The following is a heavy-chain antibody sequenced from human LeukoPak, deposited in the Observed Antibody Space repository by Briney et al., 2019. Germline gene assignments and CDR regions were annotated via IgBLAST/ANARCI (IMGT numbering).Heavy chain of an antibody. J-gene: IGHJ5*02. D-gene: IGHD6-13*01. CDR1: GYSISSDYY. V-gene: IGHV4-38-2*02. Sequence: PSETLSLTCAVSGYSISSDYYWGWIRQSPGKGLEWIGSIYHRGSTSQNPSLKSRVTISVDTSRNQFSLRLRSLTAADTAMYYCAKEGGRSSIWSDNWFDPWGQGTLVTVSS. CDR2: IYHRGST. CDR3: AKEGGRSSIWSDNWFDP.